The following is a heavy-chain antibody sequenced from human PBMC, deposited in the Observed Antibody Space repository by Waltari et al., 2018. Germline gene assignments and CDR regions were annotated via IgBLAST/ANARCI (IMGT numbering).Heavy chain of an antibody. CDR1: GFTFSNFG. CDR3: AKDAFGNTYLDF. D-gene: IGHD2-2*02. CDR2: ILFDGSDK. V-gene: IGHV3-30*02. J-gene: IGHJ4*02. Sequence: QVNLVESGGGVVQPGGSLRLSCATSGFTFSNFGMHWVRQAPGKGLELVALILFDGSDKFYADSVRGRFTISRDNSARTLYLDMDSLRLDDTAMYYCAKDAFGNTYLDFWGQGTLVTVSS.